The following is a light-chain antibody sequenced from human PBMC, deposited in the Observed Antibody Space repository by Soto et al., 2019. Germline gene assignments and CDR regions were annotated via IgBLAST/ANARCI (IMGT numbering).Light chain of an antibody. J-gene: IGKJ4*01. CDR3: QQLTVNQLT. CDR1: QTISTY. V-gene: IGKV1-9*01. Sequence: DIQLTQSPSFLSASVGDRVTITCRASQTISTYLAWYEHTPGRAPTLMIYDASTLQSGGPSRLSGSGSGTEVTLTIRTLQAEDFETYYSQQLTVNQLTFGGGTTV. CDR2: DAS.